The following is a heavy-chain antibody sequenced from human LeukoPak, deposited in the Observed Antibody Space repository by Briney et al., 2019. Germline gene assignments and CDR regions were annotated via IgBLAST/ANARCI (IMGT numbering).Heavy chain of an antibody. CDR2: IYTSVST. CDR1: VGSISSYY. J-gene: IGHJ3*02. D-gene: IGHD1-14*01. Sequence: SETLSLTCTVSVGSISSYYWSWIRQPAGKGLEWIGRIYTSVSTNYNPSLKSRVTTSVETSKNQFSLKLSPVTAAGTAVYYWAREPDARDAFDISGPREMGSVSS. V-gene: IGHV4-4*07. CDR3: AREPDARDAFDI.